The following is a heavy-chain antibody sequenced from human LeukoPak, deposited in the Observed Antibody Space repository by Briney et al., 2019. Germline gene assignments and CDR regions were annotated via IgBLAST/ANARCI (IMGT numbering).Heavy chain of an antibody. V-gene: IGHV3-23*01. D-gene: IGHD1-7*01. J-gene: IGHJ4*02. CDR2: VSDSGDGT. Sequence: PGGSLRLSCAASGFTFSSYAMYWVRQAPGQGLEWVLGVSDSGDGTHYADSVKGRFTISRDNSKNTLYLQMNNLRAEDTAVYYCAKDRACGQWNCQGSDYWGQGTLVTVSS. CDR3: AKDRACGQWNCQGSDY. CDR1: GFTFSSYA.